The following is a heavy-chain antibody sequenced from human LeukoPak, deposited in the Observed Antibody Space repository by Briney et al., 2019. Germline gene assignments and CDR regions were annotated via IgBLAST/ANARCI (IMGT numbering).Heavy chain of an antibody. Sequence: GGSLRLSCAASGFTFNSYGMNWVRQAPGKGLEWVSAISGSGITTYYADSVKGRFTISRDNSKNTLYLQLNSLRAEDTAVYYCAKDRLPQAFYYWGQGTLVTVSS. CDR1: GFTFNSYG. CDR2: ISGSGITT. J-gene: IGHJ4*02. D-gene: IGHD4-11*01. CDR3: AKDRLPQAFYY. V-gene: IGHV3-23*01.